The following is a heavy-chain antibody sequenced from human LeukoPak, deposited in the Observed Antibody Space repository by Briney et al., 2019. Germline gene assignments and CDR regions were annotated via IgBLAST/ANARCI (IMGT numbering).Heavy chain of an antibody. V-gene: IGHV3-48*01. CDR2: ISSSSNTI. J-gene: IGHJ4*02. CDR1: GFTFSTYA. D-gene: IGHD3-3*01. CDR3: ARDGYDFWSGYPTTVDF. Sequence: GGSLRLSCAASGFTFSTYAMNWVRQAPGKGLEWVSYISSSSNTIYYADSVQGRFTISRDNANNSLYLQMNSLRAEDTTVYYCARDGYDFWSGYPTTVDFWGQGTLVTVSS.